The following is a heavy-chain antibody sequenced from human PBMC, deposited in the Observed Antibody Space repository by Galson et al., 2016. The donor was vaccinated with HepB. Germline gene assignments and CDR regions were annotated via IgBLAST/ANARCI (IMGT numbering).Heavy chain of an antibody. J-gene: IGHJ4*02. CDR1: GGSVTRNH. Sequence: SETLSLTCNVSGGSVTRNHWSWIRQPPGRGLEWIGYILHGGSTKCNPSLRSRVTLSLDTSKNQFFLRLTSVTAADTAMYYCARDRIMGATVYAYWGQGILVTVSS. D-gene: IGHD1-26*01. CDR2: ILHGGST. V-gene: IGHV4-59*02. CDR3: ARDRIMGATVYAY.